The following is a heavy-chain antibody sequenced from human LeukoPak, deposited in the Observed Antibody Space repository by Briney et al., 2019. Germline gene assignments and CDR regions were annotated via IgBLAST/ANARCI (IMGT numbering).Heavy chain of an antibody. CDR2: IYYSGST. CDR3: ARPSFDRTGYYSI. CDR1: GGSVSSSDYY. Sequence: SETLSLTCTVSGGSVSSSDYYWGWIRQPPGKGLEWIGSIYYSGSTYYNPSLKSRLTISVDTSKNQFSLKLSSMTAADTAVYYCARPSFDRTGYYSIWGQGTLVTVSS. J-gene: IGHJ4*02. V-gene: IGHV4-39*01. D-gene: IGHD3-22*01.